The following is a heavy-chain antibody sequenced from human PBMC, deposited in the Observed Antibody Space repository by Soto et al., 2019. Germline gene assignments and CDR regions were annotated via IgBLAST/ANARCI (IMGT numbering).Heavy chain of an antibody. CDR3: ARDQEYYGSGMVHIWFDP. CDR1: GGSISSGGYY. Sequence: PSETLSLTCTVSGGSISSGGYYWSWIRQHPGKGLEWIGYIYYSGSTYYNPSLKSRVTISVDTSKNQFSLKLSSVTAADTAVYYCARDQEYYGSGMVHIWFDPWGQGTLVTVSS. J-gene: IGHJ5*02. CDR2: IYYSGST. V-gene: IGHV4-31*03. D-gene: IGHD3-10*01.